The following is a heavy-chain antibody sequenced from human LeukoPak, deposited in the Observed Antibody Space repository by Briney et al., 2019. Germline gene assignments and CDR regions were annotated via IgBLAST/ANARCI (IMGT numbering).Heavy chain of an antibody. Sequence: SETLSLTCAVYGGSFSGYYWSWIRQPPGKGLEWIGEINHSGSTNYNPSLESRVTISVDTSKNQFSLKLSSVTAADTAVYYCARAVGYCSSTSCLYYFDYWGQGTLVTVSS. J-gene: IGHJ4*02. CDR2: INHSGST. CDR3: ARAVGYCSSTSCLYYFDY. V-gene: IGHV4-34*01. D-gene: IGHD2-2*01. CDR1: GGSFSGYY.